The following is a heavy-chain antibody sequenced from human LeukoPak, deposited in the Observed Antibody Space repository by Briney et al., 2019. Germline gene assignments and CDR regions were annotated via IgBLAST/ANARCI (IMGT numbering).Heavy chain of an antibody. CDR2: IKSDGST. CDR1: GSTFSPYW. D-gene: IGHD3-22*01. J-gene: IGHJ1*01. CDR3: ARAPSEIGGYYPEYFRH. V-gene: IGHV3-74*01. Sequence: PGGSLRLSCAASGSTFSPYWMHWVRQAPGKGLVWVSRIKSDGSTNYADSVKGRFTISRDNAKNTVSLQMNSLRAEDTGVYFCARAPSEIGGYYPEYFRHWGQGTLVTVSS.